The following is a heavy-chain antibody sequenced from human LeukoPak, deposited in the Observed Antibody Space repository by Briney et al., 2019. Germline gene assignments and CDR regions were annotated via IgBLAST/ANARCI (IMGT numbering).Heavy chain of an antibody. CDR3: ARGRDYGDPIDY. V-gene: IGHV1-2*04. J-gene: IGHJ4*02. CDR1: GYTFTGYY. CDR2: INPNSGGT. Sequence: ASVKVSCKASGYTFTGYYMHWVRQAPGQGLEWMGWINPNSGGTNYAQKFQGWVTMTRDTSISTAYMELSRLGSDDTAVYYCARGRDYGDPIDYWGQGTLVTVSS. D-gene: IGHD4-17*01.